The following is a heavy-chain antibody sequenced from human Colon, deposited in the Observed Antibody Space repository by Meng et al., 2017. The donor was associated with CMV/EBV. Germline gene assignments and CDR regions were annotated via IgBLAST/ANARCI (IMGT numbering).Heavy chain of an antibody. V-gene: IGHV3-9*01. J-gene: IGHJ4*02. Sequence: GGSLRLSCAASGFRFDKFAMHRVRQAPGKGLEWVSSITWNSGSRAYGESVKGRFSISRDNARNSLYLQMSNLRPEDTAVYFCAKDTGSGSYITGFDHWGQGTLVTVSS. D-gene: IGHD1-26*01. CDR3: AKDTGSGSYITGFDH. CDR1: GFRFDKFA. CDR2: ITWNSGSR.